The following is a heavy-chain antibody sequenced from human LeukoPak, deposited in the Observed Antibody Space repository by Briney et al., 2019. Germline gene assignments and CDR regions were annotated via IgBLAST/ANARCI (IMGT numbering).Heavy chain of an antibody. J-gene: IGHJ4*02. V-gene: IGHV4-59*11. Sequence: PSETLSLTCTVSGGSISSHYWSWIRQPPGKGLEWIGYIYYSGSTNYNPSLKSRVTISVDTSKNQFSLKLSSVTAADTAVYYCARGHRSPSIFGVVITFDYWGQGTLVTVSS. CDR2: IYYSGST. CDR1: GGSISSHY. D-gene: IGHD3-3*01. CDR3: ARGHRSPSIFGVVITFDY.